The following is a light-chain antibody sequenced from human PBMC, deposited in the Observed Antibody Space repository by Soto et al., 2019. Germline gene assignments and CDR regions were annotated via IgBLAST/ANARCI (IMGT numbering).Light chain of an antibody. CDR3: QQRDIWPRLT. Sequence: VLTQSPATRSLSPGERATLFCKASQSVGIYMGWFQQKPGQAPRVLIYDATNRAGGVPARFSGSGSGTEFALTISSLEAEDSAVYYCQQRDIWPRLTFGGGTKLEIK. J-gene: IGKJ4*01. CDR1: QSVGIY. CDR2: DAT. V-gene: IGKV3-11*01.